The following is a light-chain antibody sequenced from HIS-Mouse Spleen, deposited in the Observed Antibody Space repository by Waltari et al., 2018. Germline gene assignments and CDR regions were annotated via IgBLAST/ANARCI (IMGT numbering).Light chain of an antibody. CDR1: QSVSSN. Sequence: EIVMTQSPATLSVSPGERATLPCRASQSVSSNLAWYQQKPGQAPRLLIYGASTRATGIPARFSGSGSGTEFTITISSMQSEDFAVYYCQQYNNWPSFTFGPGTKVDIK. V-gene: IGKV3-15*01. CDR3: QQYNNWPSFT. J-gene: IGKJ3*01. CDR2: GAS.